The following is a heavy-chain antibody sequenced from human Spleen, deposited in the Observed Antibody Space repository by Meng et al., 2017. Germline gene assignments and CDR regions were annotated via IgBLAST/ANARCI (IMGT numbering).Heavy chain of an antibody. J-gene: IGHJ4*02. V-gene: IGHV3-11*01. Sequence: GESLKISCAASGFTFSDYYMSWIRQTPEKGLEWVSYISRSGSTIYYSDSVRARFTISRDNAKNSLYLQMNSLRAEDTAVYYCAKSGPRHRYYFDYWGQGTLVTVSS. CDR2: ISRSGSTI. CDR1: GFTFSDYY. D-gene: IGHD2-21*01. CDR3: AKSGPRHRYYFDY.